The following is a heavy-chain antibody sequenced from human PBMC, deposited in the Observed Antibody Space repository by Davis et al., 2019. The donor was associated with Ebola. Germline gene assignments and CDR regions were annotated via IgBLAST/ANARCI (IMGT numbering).Heavy chain of an antibody. V-gene: IGHV3-23*01. CDR1: GFTFRSYG. CDR2: ISGGGVTT. Sequence: GESLKISCAASGFTFRSYGMNWVRQAPGKGLEWVSDISGGGVTTDYADSVKGRFTISRDNSKNTLYLQMNSLRAEDTAVYYCVKELVTGSSYYIDSWGQGTLVTVSS. J-gene: IGHJ4*02. CDR3: VKELVTGSSYYIDS. D-gene: IGHD1-20*01.